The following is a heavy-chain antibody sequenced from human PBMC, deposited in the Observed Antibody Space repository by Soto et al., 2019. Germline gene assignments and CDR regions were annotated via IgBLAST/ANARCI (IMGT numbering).Heavy chain of an antibody. V-gene: IGHV3-7*05. J-gene: IGHJ4*02. Sequence: EVQLVESGGGLVQPGGSLRLSCAASGFTFTSYWMSWVRQAPGKGLEWVANIKQDGSSKYYGDSVKGRFTVSRDNANSSIYLQMDRLREDDTAVYRCARLRFILLERDFDFWGQGILVTVSS. CDR3: ARLRFILLERDFDF. D-gene: IGHD3-3*01. CDR2: IKQDGSSK. CDR1: GFTFTSYW.